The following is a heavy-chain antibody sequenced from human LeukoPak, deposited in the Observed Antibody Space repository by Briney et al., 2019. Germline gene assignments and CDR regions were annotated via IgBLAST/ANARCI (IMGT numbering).Heavy chain of an antibody. J-gene: IGHJ4*02. V-gene: IGHV3-23*01. CDR2: ISGSGGST. Sequence: QPGGSLRLSCAASGFTISSYAMSWVRQAPGKGLEWVSSISGSGGSTYYADSVKGRFTISRDNSKNTLYLQMNSLRAEDTAVYYCAKEQEPYYGSALGYWGQGTLVTVSS. D-gene: IGHD3-10*01. CDR1: GFTISSYA. CDR3: AKEQEPYYGSALGY.